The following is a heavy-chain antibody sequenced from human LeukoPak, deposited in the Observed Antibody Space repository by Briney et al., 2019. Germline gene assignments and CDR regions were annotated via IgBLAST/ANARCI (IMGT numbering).Heavy chain of an antibody. V-gene: IGHV4-39*01. CDR3: ARHEYSSSWFDY. Sequence: PSETLSLTCTVSGGSISSSSYYWGWIRQPPGKGLEWIGSIYYSGSTYNNPSFKSRVTISVDTSKNQFSLKLSSVTAADTAVYYCARHEYSSSWFDYWGQGTLVTVSS. D-gene: IGHD6-13*01. CDR2: IYYSGST. CDR1: GGSISSSSYY. J-gene: IGHJ4*02.